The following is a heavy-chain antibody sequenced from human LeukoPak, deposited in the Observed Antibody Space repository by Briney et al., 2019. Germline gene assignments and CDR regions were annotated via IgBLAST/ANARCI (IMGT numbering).Heavy chain of an antibody. CDR2: INPNNGGT. V-gene: IGHV1-2*02. Sequence: ASMKVSCKASGYTFTGYYMHWVRQAPGQGLEWMGWINPNNGGTNYAQKFRGRVTMTRDTSISTAYMELSRLRSDDTAVYYCARVYSSSWYVDYWGQGTLVTVSS. CDR1: GYTFTGYY. J-gene: IGHJ4*02. D-gene: IGHD6-13*01. CDR3: ARVYSSSWYVDY.